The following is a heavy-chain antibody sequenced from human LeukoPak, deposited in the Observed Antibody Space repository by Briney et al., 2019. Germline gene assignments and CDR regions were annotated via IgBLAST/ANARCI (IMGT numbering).Heavy chain of an antibody. CDR1: GFTFSSYS. D-gene: IGHD1-7*01. Sequence: GGSLRLSCAASGFTFSSYSMNWVRQAPGKGLEWVSSISSSSSYIYYADSVKGRFTISRDNAKNSLYLQMNSLRAEDTAVYYCARDNRAGTTSTSDYWGQGTLVTVSS. V-gene: IGHV3-21*01. J-gene: IGHJ4*02. CDR3: ARDNRAGTTSTSDY. CDR2: ISSSSSYI.